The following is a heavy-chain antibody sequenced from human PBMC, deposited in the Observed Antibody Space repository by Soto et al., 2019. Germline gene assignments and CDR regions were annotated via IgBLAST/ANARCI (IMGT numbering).Heavy chain of an antibody. Sequence: QVQLVESGGGVVQPGRSLRLSCAASGFTFSSYAMHWVRQAPGKGLEWVAVISYDGSNKYYADSVKGRFTISRDNSKNTLYLQMNSLRAEDTAVYYCARYNIAVSGIDYWGQGTLVTVSS. CDR2: ISYDGSNK. V-gene: IGHV3-30-3*01. CDR3: ARYNIAVSGIDY. D-gene: IGHD6-19*01. CDR1: GFTFSSYA. J-gene: IGHJ4*02.